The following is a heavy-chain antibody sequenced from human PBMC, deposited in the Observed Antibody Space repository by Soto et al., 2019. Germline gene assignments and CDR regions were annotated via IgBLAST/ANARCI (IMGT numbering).Heavy chain of an antibody. CDR1: GFIFSNFG. CDR2: IWYDGSNA. D-gene: IGHD6-6*01. J-gene: IGHJ6*02. Sequence: VGSLRLSCATSGFIFSNFGMHWVRQAPGKGLEWVAVIWYDGSNAVSAGSVKGRFTISRDNSKNTLYLQMSGLRSEDTAVYYCARDPRTARPSAMDVWGQGTTVTVSS. CDR3: ARDPRTARPSAMDV. V-gene: IGHV3-33*08.